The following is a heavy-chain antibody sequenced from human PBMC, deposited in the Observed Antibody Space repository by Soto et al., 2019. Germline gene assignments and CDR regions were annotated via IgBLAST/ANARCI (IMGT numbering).Heavy chain of an antibody. V-gene: IGHV3-74*01. CDR3: ARANGSNHQFDY. D-gene: IGHD2-2*01. Sequence: EVQLVESGGGLVQPGGSLRLPCAATGFTFSTYWMHWVRQGPGKGLVWVSRISTDGSSTTYADSVKGRFTISRDNAKNTLYLQMNSLRDEDTAVYYCARANGSNHQFDYWGQGSLVTVSS. CDR1: GFTFSTYW. CDR2: ISTDGSST. J-gene: IGHJ4*02.